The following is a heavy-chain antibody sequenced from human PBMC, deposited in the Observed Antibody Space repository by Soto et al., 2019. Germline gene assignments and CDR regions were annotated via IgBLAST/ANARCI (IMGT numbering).Heavy chain of an antibody. CDR3: AREGQAPYYYYGMDV. J-gene: IGHJ6*02. Sequence: SVKVACKASGGTFSRYSITWGRQDPGHGLEWIGRIIPIFGIASYAEKFQGRVTTTTDTSTSTAHMELRSLRSDDTAVYYCAREGQAPYYYYGMDVWGQGTAVTVSS. CDR1: GGTFSRYS. CDR2: IIPIFGIA. V-gene: IGHV1-69*04.